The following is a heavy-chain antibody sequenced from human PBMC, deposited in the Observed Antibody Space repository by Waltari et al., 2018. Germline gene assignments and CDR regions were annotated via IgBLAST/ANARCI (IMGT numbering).Heavy chain of an antibody. J-gene: IGHJ4*02. CDR3: ARDPRGYIDY. V-gene: IGHV3-30*02. Sequence: QVQLVESGGGVVQPGGSLRLSCAASGFTFSSYGMHWVRQAPGKGLEWVAFIRYDGSNKYYADAVKGRFTISRDNAKNSLYLQMNSLRAEDTAVYYCARDPRGYIDYWGQGTLVTVSS. CDR1: GFTFSSYG. CDR2: IRYDGSNK. D-gene: IGHD6-6*01.